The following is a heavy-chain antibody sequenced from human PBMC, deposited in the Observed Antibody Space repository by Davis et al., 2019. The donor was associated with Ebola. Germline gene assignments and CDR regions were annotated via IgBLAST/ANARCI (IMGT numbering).Heavy chain of an antibody. CDR3: ARGPISFSVYYYYGMDV. CDR1: GGSISSSSYY. D-gene: IGHD3-10*01. CDR2: ISQSGST. V-gene: IGHV4-39*07. Sequence: MPSETLSLTCTVSGGSISSSSYYWGWIRQPPGKGLEWIGEISQSGSTNYNPSLKSRVTISVDTSKNQFSLKLSSVTAADTAVYYCARGPISFSVYYYYGMDVWGQGTTVTVSS. J-gene: IGHJ6*02.